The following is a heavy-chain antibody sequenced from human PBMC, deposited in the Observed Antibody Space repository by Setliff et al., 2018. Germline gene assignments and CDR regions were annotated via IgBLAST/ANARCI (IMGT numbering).Heavy chain of an antibody. D-gene: IGHD2-15*01. V-gene: IGHV3-48*01. J-gene: IGHJ4*02. CDR1: GFTFSIYS. CDR3: AKYTRVVTTTCFDY. Sequence: GGSLRLSCEASGFTFSIYSMNWLRQAPGKGLEWVSYISSGSISTTHYADSVKGRFTISRDNSKNTLYLQMNSLRAEDTAVYYCAKYTRVVTTTCFDYWGQGTLVTVSS. CDR2: ISSGSISTT.